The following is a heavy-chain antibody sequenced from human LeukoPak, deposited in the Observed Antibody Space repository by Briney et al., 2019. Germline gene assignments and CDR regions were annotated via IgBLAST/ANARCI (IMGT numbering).Heavy chain of an antibody. CDR3: VKGGIERFGLVPDWFDP. CDR1: GCTLRKYA. CDR2: IGGSGVYT. D-gene: IGHD3/OR15-3a*01. J-gene: IGHJ5*02. Sequence: PGGSLRLSCAASGCTLRKYAMTWVRQAPGKGLEGDSRIGGSGVYTFYADSVKGRFTISRDISKNTLSLQMNTLRAEDTAIYYCVKGGIERFGLVPDWFDPWGQGTLVSVSS. V-gene: IGHV3-23*01.